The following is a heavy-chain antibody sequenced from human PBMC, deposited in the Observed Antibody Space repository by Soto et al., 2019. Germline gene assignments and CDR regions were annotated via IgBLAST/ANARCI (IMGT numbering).Heavy chain of an antibody. V-gene: IGHV1-2*04. D-gene: IGHD6-19*01. Sequence: GASVKVCWKACGYAFAGCYRRWVRQAPGQGLEWMGWINPNSGGTNYAQKFQGWVTMTRDTSISTAYMELSRLRSDDTAVYYCARAGIAVDDAFDIWGQGTMVTVSS. CDR3: ARAGIAVDDAFDI. CDR1: GYAFAGCY. CDR2: INPNSGGT. J-gene: IGHJ3*02.